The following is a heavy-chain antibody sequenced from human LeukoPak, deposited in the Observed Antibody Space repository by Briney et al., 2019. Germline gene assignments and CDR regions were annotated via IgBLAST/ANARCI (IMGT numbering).Heavy chain of an antibody. J-gene: IGHJ4*02. CDR3: ARGRMAVVGAIDY. D-gene: IGHD4/OR15-4a*01. Sequence: GGSLRLSCAASGFTFSSYEMNWVRQAPGKGLEWVASISSSTTFIYYTDSMKDRFTISRDNAKNSLSLQMDSLRAEDTALYYCARGRMAVVGAIDYWGQGTLVTVSS. CDR1: GFTFSSYE. CDR2: ISSSTTFI. V-gene: IGHV3-21*06.